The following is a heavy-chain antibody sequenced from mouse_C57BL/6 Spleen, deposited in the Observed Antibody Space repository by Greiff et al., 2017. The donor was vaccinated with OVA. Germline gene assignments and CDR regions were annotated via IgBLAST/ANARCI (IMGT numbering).Heavy chain of an antibody. D-gene: IGHD1-1*01. Sequence: QVQLQQSGAELVRPGASVKMSCKASGYTFTSYNMHWVQQTPRQGLEWIGAIYPGNGDTSYNQKFKGKATMTVDKSSSTADMRLSSLTSEDSAVYFCARGGTTVRGCFDYWGQGTTLTVSS. CDR1: GYTFTSYN. V-gene: IGHV1-12*01. CDR2: IYPGNGDT. CDR3: ARGGTTVRGCFDY. J-gene: IGHJ2*01.